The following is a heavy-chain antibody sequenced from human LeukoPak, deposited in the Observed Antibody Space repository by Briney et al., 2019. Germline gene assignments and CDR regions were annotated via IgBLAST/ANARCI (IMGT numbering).Heavy chain of an antibody. V-gene: IGHV1-8*02. CDR1: GYTFTSYD. D-gene: IGHD3-22*01. CDR2: MNPNSGNT. CDR3: ARDSSITMIVVDAFDI. Sequence: ASVKVSCKASGYTFTSYDINWVRQATGQGLEWMGWMNPNSGNTGYAQKFQGRVTMTRDTSISTAYMELSRLRSDDTAVYYCARDSSITMIVVDAFDIWGQGTMVTVSS. J-gene: IGHJ3*02.